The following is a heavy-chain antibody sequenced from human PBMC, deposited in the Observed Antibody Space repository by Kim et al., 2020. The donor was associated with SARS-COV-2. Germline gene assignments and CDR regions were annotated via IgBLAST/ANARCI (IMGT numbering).Heavy chain of an antibody. Sequence: GGSLRLSCAASGFTFSNAWMSWVRQVPGKGLEWVGRIKNKVDGGATDYAAPVKGRFTISRDESKNTLYLQINSLKTEDTAVYYCTTVSLQGSEYYVMDAWGAGTTGTPSS. CDR3: TTVSLQGSEYYVMDA. CDR1: GFTFSNAW. D-gene: IGHD3-16*01. V-gene: IGHV3-15*01. J-gene: IGHJ6*01. CDR2: IKNKVDGGAT.